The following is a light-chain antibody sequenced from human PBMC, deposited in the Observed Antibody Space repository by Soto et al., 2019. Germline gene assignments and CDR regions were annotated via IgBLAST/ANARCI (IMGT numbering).Light chain of an antibody. V-gene: IGKV3D-20*01. CDR1: QSVSSSY. CDR3: QQYGSSFT. Sequence: EIVLTQSPGTLSLSPGARATLSCRASQSVSSSYLAWYQQKPGLAPRLLIYDASSRATGIPDRFSGSGSGTDFTLTISRLEPEDFAVYYCQQYGSSFTFGPGTKVDIK. J-gene: IGKJ3*01. CDR2: DAS.